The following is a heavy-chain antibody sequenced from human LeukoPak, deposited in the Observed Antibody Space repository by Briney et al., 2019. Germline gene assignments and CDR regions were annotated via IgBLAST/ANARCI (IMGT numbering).Heavy chain of an antibody. CDR1: GFTFSSYA. Sequence: GRSLRLSCAASGFTFSSYAMHWVRQAPGKRLEWVAVISYDGSNKYYADSVKGRFTISRDNSKNTLYLQMNSLRAEDTAVYYCARGGNYYDSSGYYYPFDYWGQGTLVTVSS. CDR2: ISYDGSNK. J-gene: IGHJ4*02. V-gene: IGHV3-30-3*01. D-gene: IGHD3-22*01. CDR3: ARGGNYYDSSGYYYPFDY.